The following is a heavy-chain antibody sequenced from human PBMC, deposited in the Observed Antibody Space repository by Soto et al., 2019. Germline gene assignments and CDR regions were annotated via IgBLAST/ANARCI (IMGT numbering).Heavy chain of an antibody. CDR3: ASFCGSTSCYRLFDY. V-gene: IGHV4-34*01. CDR2: INHSGST. J-gene: IGHJ4*02. CDR1: GGSFSGYY. Sequence: QVQLQQWGAGLLKPSETLSLTCAVYGGSFSGYYWSWIRQPPGKGLEWIGEINHSGSTNYNPSLKSRVTISVDTSKNQFSLKLSSVTAADTAVYFCASFCGSTSCYRLFDYWGQGTLVTVSS. D-gene: IGHD2-2*01.